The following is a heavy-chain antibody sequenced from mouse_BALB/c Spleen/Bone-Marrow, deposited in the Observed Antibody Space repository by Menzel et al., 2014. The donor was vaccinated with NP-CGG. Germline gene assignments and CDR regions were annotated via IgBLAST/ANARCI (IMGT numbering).Heavy chain of an antibody. Sequence: VQLQQSGPELVKPGASMKISCKASGYSVTGYTMNWVKQSHGKNLGWIGLINPYNGGTSYNLKFKGKATLTVDKSSSTAYMELLSLTSEDSAVYYCARSSAMDYWGQGTSVTVSS. J-gene: IGHJ4*01. CDR3: ARSSAMDY. CDR1: GYSVTGYT. V-gene: IGHV1-37*01. CDR2: INPYNGGT.